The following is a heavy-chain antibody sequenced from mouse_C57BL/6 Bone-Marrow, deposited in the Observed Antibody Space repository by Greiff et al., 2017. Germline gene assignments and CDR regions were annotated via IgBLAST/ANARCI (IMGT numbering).Heavy chain of an antibody. CDR2: ILPSIGRT. D-gene: IGHD2-4*01. CDR3: ARTGDYDGGDAMDY. J-gene: IGHJ4*01. V-gene: IGHV15-2*01. Sequence: QVQLQQSGSELRSPGSSVKLSCKDFDSEVFPIAYMSWVRQKPGHGFEWIGGILPSIGRTIYGEKFEDKATLDADTLSNTAYLELNSLTSEDSAIYYCARTGDYDGGDAMDYWGQGTSVTVSS. CDR1: DSEVFPIAY.